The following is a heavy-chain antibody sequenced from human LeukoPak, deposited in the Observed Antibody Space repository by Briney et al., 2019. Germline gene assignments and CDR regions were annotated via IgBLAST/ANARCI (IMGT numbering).Heavy chain of an antibody. CDR2: ISFDGSHK. D-gene: IGHD3-10*01. CDR3: ARDFGITWAQYYFDY. Sequence: PGWSLRLSCAASGFTFSSHPMHWVRQAPGKGLEWVAVISFDGSHKYYADSVTGRFTISRDNSKNTLYLQMDSLRTDDTAMYYCARDFGITWAQYYFDYWGQGTLVTVSS. V-gene: IGHV3-30*04. J-gene: IGHJ4*02. CDR1: GFTFSSHP.